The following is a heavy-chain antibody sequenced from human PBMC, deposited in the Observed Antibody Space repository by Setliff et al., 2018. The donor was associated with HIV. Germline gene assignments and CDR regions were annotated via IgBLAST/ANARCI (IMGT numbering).Heavy chain of an antibody. Sequence: ASVKVSCKTSGYIFTGFGLTWVRQAPGQGLEWMGWISAYNGNRNYAQKVQDRVTMTTDTSTRTAYMELRSLRSDDTAVYYCVRGESSYYDSSGYLVFDHWGQGTLVTSPQ. V-gene: IGHV1-18*01. CDR3: VRGESSYYDSSGYLVFDH. CDR1: GYIFTGFG. J-gene: IGHJ4*02. D-gene: IGHD3-22*01. CDR2: ISAYNGNR.